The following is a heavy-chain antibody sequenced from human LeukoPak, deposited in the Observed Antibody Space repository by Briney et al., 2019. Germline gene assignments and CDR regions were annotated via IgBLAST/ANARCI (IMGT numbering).Heavy chain of an antibody. D-gene: IGHD5-24*01. Sequence: PGGSLRLSCAASGFTFTTYAMSWVRQAPGKGLEWVSGTTGSGGSTYYADSVKGRFTISRDNSKNTLYLQMNSLRAEDTAVYYCAKERNGYNWDDAFDIWGQGTMVTVSS. CDR3: AKERNGYNWDDAFDI. J-gene: IGHJ3*02. V-gene: IGHV3-23*01. CDR2: TTGSGGST. CDR1: GFTFTTYA.